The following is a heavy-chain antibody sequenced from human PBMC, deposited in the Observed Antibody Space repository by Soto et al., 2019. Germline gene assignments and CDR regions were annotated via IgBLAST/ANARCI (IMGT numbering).Heavy chain of an antibody. V-gene: IGHV3-33*01. CDR1: GFTFSSDG. J-gene: IGHJ4*02. D-gene: IGHD1-26*01. Sequence: QVQLVESGGGVVQPGRSLRLSCAASGFTFSSDGMHWVRQATGKRLEWVAVIWDDGSNKYYADSVKGRFTISRDNSKNTLSLQMNSLRAEGTALYYCATLYSGSYWKYFDYWGQGTLVTVSS. CDR3: ATLYSGSYWKYFDY. CDR2: IWDDGSNK.